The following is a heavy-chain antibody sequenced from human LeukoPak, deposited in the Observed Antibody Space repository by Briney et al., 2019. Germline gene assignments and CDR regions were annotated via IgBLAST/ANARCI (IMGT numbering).Heavy chain of an antibody. J-gene: IGHJ3*02. D-gene: IGHD6-13*01. CDR1: GYSFTNYW. CDR2: IWPGDSDT. CDR3: ARSYSNSWGAFDI. Sequence: GESLKISCQGSGYSFTNYWIGWVRQLPGKGLEWVGIIWPGDSDTRYSPSFQGHVTISADKSITTAYLQWSSLKASDTAMYYCARSYSNSWGAFDIWGQGTMVIVSS. V-gene: IGHV5-51*01.